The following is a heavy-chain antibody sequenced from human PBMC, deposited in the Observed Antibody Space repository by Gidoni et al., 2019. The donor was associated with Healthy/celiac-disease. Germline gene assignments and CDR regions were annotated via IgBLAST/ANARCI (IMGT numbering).Heavy chain of an antibody. V-gene: IGHV3-15*01. Sequence: EVQLVESGGGLVKPGGSLRLSCAASGFTFSNAWMSWVRQAPGKGLEWVGRIKSKTDGGTTDYAAPVKGRFTISRDDSKNTLYLQMNSLKTEDTAVYYCTTDQQWLEYYFDYWGQGTLVTVSS. J-gene: IGHJ4*02. CDR1: GFTFSNAW. CDR2: IKSKTDGGTT. CDR3: TTDQQWLEYYFDY. D-gene: IGHD6-19*01.